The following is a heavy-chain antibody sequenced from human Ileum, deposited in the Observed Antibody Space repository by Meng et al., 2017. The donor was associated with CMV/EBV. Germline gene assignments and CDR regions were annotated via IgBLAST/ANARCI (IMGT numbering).Heavy chain of an antibody. J-gene: IGHJ5*02. CDR1: GASISSGDYY. CDR3: ARFRIAALGNLFDP. CDR2: IFFSGNT. Sequence: VALQESGPGRVTPSQTLSLSCTVSGASISSGDYYWSWIRQPPGKGLEWIGYIFFSGNTYYNPSLNNRVIISIDTPRNQFSLKVDSVTAADTAVYYCARFRIAALGNLFDPWGHGTLVTVSS. D-gene: IGHD6-13*01. V-gene: IGHV4-30-4*08.